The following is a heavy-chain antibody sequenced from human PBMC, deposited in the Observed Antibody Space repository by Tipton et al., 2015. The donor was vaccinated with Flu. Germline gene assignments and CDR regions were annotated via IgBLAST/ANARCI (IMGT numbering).Heavy chain of an antibody. CDR3: ASGNTATDY. CDR2: IYYSGST. J-gene: IGHJ4*02. D-gene: IGHD5-18*01. Sequence: TLSLTCTVSGGSISSSGYYWGWIREPPGKGLEWIGSIYYSGSTYYNPSLKSRVTISVDTSKNQFSLKLSSVTAADTAVYYCASGNTATDYWGQGTLVTVSS. CDR1: GGSISSSGYY. V-gene: IGHV4-39*01.